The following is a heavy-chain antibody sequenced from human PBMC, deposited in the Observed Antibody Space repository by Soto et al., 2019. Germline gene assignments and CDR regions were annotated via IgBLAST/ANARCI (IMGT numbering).Heavy chain of an antibody. V-gene: IGHV4-4*07. Sequence: SETLSLTCTVSGGSISSYYWSWIRQPAGKGLEGIGRIYTSGSTNYNPSLKSRVTMSVDTSKNQFSLKLSSVTAADTAVYYCARDPSQWPDYYFDYWGQGTLVTVSS. CDR3: ARDPSQWPDYYFDY. CDR1: GGSISSYY. D-gene: IGHD6-19*01. J-gene: IGHJ4*02. CDR2: IYTSGST.